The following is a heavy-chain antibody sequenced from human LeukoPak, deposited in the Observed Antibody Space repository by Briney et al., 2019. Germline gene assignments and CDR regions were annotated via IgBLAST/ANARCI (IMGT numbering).Heavy chain of an antibody. CDR1: GFTFDDYA. J-gene: IGHJ4*02. CDR3: AKVDGRMVRGVITN. Sequence: GRSLRLSCAASGFTFDDYAMHWVRQAPGKGLEWVSGISWNSGSIGYADSVKGRFTISRDNAKNSLYLRMNSLRAEDTALYYCAKVDGRMVRGVITNWGQGTLVTVSS. CDR2: ISWNSGSI. D-gene: IGHD3-10*01. V-gene: IGHV3-9*01.